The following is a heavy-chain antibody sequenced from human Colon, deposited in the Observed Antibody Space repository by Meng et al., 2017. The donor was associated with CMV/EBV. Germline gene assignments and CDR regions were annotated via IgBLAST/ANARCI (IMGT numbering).Heavy chain of an antibody. CDR2: IQNDGSST. D-gene: IGHD3-16*01. CDR3: TRDFWGSLEY. V-gene: IGHV3-74*01. J-gene: IGHJ4*02. Sequence: VQLVEPGGGLVQPGGVLRLSCAASGFTFSNYDRHWVRPGPGMALVWVSRIQNDGSSTTYAESVKGRFTISRDNAKNTLYLQMNSLRAEDTAVYYCTRDFWGSLEYWGQGALVTVSS. CDR1: GFTFSNYD.